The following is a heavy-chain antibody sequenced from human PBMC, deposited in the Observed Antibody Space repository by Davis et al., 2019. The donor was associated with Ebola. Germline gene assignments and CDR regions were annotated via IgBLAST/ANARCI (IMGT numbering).Heavy chain of an antibody. D-gene: IGHD3-16*01. V-gene: IGHV3-7*03. J-gene: IGHJ3*02. Sequence: GGSLRLSCAVSGFTFSSYWMSWVRQAPGKGLEWVANIKQDGSEKHYVDSVKGRFTISRDNSKNTLYLQMNSLRAEDTAVYYCANYVAFDIWGQGTMVTVSS. CDR1: GFTFSSYW. CDR2: IKQDGSEK. CDR3: ANYVAFDI.